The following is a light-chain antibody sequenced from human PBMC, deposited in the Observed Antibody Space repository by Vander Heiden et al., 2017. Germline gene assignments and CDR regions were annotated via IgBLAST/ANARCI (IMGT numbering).Light chain of an antibody. V-gene: IGKV1-27*01. CDR2: AAS. CDR1: QGISNY. J-gene: IGKJ5*01. Sequence: DIQMTQSPSSLSASVGDRVTIPCRASQGISNYLAWYQQKPGKVPKLLIYAASTLQSGVPSRFSGSGSGTDFTLTISSLQPEDVATYYCQKYKSALITFGQGTPLEIK. CDR3: QKYKSALIT.